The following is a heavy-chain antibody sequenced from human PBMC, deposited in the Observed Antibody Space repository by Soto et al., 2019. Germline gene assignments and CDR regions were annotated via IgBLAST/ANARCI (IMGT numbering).Heavy chain of an antibody. J-gene: IGHJ6*02. CDR1: RGSIRSRSYY. CDR2: VYYSGTT. CDR3: ARTRTNYDFWSGYYNGPKYYYGMDV. D-gene: IGHD3-3*01. Sequence: SETLSLTCTVPRGSIRSRSYYWGWIRQPPGKGLGWIGSVYYSGTTNYNPSLKSRVTISVDTSKNQFSLKLSSVTAADTAVYYCARTRTNYDFWSGYYNGPKYYYGMDVWGQGTTVTVSS. V-gene: IGHV4-39*07.